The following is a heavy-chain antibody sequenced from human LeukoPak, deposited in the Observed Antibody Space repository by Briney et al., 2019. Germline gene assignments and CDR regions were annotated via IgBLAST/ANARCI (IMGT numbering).Heavy chain of an antibody. V-gene: IGHV4-61*02. D-gene: IGHD3-22*01. J-gene: IGHJ4*02. CDR2: IYTSGST. CDR1: GGPISSGSYY. CDR3: ARSLSPDSSGYSRAFDY. Sequence: SETLSLTCTVSGGPISSGSYYWSWIRQPAGKGLEWIGRIYTSGSTNYNPSLKSRVTISVDTSKNQFSLKLSSVTAADTAVYYCARSLSPDSSGYSRAFDYWGQGTLVTVSS.